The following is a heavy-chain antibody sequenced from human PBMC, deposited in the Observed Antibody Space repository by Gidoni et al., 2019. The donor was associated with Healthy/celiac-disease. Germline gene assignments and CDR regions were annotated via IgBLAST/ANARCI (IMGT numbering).Heavy chain of an antibody. V-gene: IGHV4-39*01. D-gene: IGHD6-19*01. Sequence: QLHLQESGPGLVKPSETLSLTCTVPGGSISSSSYYWGWIRQPPVKGLAWIGSIYSSGSTYYDPSLKRRVTISVDTSKNQFSLKLSSVTAADTAVYYCARHSLGSGWSYYYYGMDVWGQGTTVTVSS. J-gene: IGHJ6*02. CDR1: GGSISSSSYY. CDR2: IYSSGST. CDR3: ARHSLGSGWSYYYYGMDV.